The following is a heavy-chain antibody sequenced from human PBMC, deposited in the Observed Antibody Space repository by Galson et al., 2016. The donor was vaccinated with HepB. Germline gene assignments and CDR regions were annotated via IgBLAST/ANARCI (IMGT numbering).Heavy chain of an antibody. Sequence: SVKVSCKASGYTFTSYRILWVRQAPGQSLEWMGWINVGNGITKYSEKVQGRVTITSDTSASTVHMELSSLISGDTAVYYCARDGEPLYDYGMGVWGQGATVIVSS. J-gene: IGHJ6*02. D-gene: IGHD1-14*01. CDR3: ARDGEPLYDYGMGV. CDR2: INVGNGIT. V-gene: IGHV1-3*01. CDR1: GYTFTSYR.